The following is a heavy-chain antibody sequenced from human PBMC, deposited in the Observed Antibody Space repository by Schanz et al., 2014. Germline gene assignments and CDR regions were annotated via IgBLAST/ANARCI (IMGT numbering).Heavy chain of an antibody. CDR1: GGSISRGFHS. CDR2: IYYSGST. J-gene: IGHJ6*02. Sequence: QLQLQESGSGLVKPSQTLSLTCAVSGGSISRGFHSWNWIRQPPGRGLEWIGCIYYSGSTYYNPSPKPRVPISIARSKDQSSLSPNSVTAADTAVYYCAREDRYYHGLDVWGQGTTVTVS. CDR3: AREDRYYHGLDV. V-gene: IGHV4-30-2*01.